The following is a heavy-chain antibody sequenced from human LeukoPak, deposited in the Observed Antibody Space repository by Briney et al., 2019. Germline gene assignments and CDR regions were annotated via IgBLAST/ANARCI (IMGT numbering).Heavy chain of an antibody. V-gene: IGHV1-69*05. D-gene: IGHD5-18*01. CDR3: ARGEVDTTNNTATPFNY. J-gene: IGHJ4*02. Sequence: SMKVSCKASGGTFSSYALSWVRHAPGQGREWMGGIIPIFGTTNYAEKVQGRVTITRDKSTNTAYMELNSLRSEDTAVYYCARGEVDTTNNTATPFNYWGQGTLVTVSS. CDR1: GGTFSSYA. CDR2: IIPIFGTT.